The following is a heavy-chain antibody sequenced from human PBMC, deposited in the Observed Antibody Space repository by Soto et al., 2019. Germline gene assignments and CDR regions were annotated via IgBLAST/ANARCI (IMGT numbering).Heavy chain of an antibody. CDR2: IYYSGST. D-gene: IGHD2-15*01. V-gene: IGHV4-59*01. J-gene: IGHJ1*01. CDR1: GGSISSYY. CDR3: TSPEAVVVAAFNP. Sequence: SSETLSLTCTVSGGSISSYYWSWIRQPPGKGLGWIGYIYYSGSTNYNPSLKSRVTISVDTSKNQFSLKLSSVTAADTAVYYCTSPEAVVVAAFNPGGQGTLVTVS.